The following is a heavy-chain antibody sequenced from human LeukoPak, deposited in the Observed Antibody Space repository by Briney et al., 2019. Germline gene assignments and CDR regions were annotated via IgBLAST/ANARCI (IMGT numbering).Heavy chain of an antibody. D-gene: IGHD3-10*01. V-gene: IGHV1-2*02. CDR3: ARDPRGSGSYYTDY. J-gene: IGHJ4*02. CDR1: GYTFTGYY. Sequence: GASVKVSCKASGYTFTGYYMHWVRQAPGQGLEWMGWINPNSGGTNYAQKFQGRVTMTRDTSISTAYMELSRLRSDDTAVYYCARDPRGSGSYYTDYWGQGTLVTVSS. CDR2: INPNSGGT.